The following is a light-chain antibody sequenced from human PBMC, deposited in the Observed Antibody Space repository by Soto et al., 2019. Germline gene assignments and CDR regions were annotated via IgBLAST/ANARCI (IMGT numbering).Light chain of an antibody. CDR2: LGS. V-gene: IGKV2-28*01. CDR3: MQGLSGFS. CDR1: QSLLHSNGYNY. Sequence: DIVMTQSPLSLPVTPGEPASISCRSSQSLLHSNGYNYLEWYVQKPGQSPQLLIYLGSDRAAGVPNRFSGSGSGTDFTLKISRVEAEDVGVYYCMQGLSGFSFGPGTKVDIK. J-gene: IGKJ3*01.